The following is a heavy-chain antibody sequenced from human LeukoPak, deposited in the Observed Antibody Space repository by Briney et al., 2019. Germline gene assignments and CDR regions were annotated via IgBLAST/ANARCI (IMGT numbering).Heavy chain of an antibody. J-gene: IGHJ4*02. V-gene: IGHV5-51*01. CDR3: AKRYSSSWYFDY. CDR1: GYSFTTYW. CDR2: IYPGGSDT. Sequence: GESLKISCKGSGYSFTTYWVGWVRQMPGKGLEWVAMIYPGGSDTRYSPSFQGQVTISADKSINTAYLQWSSLKASDTAIYYCAKRYSSSWYFDYWGQGTLVTVSP. D-gene: IGHD6-13*01.